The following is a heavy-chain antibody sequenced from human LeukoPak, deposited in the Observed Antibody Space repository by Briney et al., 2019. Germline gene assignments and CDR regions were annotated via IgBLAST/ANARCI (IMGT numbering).Heavy chain of an antibody. CDR2: ITAYNGNT. CDR3: GRWWFGEKRIDY. D-gene: IGHD3-10*01. CDR1: GYTFTSYG. Sequence: ASVKVSCKASGYTFTSYGISWVRQAPGQGLEWMGWITAYNGNTNYARKLQGRVTMTTDTSTSTAYMELRSLRSDDTAVYYCGRWWFGEKRIDYWGQGTLVTVSS. J-gene: IGHJ4*02. V-gene: IGHV1-18*01.